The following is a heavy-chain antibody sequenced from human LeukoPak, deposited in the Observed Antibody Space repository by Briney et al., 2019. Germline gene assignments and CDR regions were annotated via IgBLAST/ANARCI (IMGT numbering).Heavy chain of an antibody. V-gene: IGHV6-1*01. D-gene: IGHD3-9*01. J-gene: IGHJ5*02. CDR2: TYYRSKWYS. CDR1: GDSVSSKSAA. Sequence: SQTLSLTCAISGDSVSSKSAACNWIRQSPSRCLEWLGRTYYRSKWYSDYAVSVKSRITINPDTSKNQFSLQLKSVTPEDTAVYYCAGERYFDWLSHWFDPWGQGTLVTVSS. CDR3: AGERYFDWLSHWFDP.